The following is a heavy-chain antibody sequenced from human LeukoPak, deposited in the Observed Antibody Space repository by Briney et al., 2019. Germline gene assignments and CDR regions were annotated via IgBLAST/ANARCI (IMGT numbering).Heavy chain of an antibody. Sequence: SETLSLTCTVSGAPIRSGGYYWSWIRQNPGKGLEWLGCIQDSRTPCYSPSLKSRLTISADTSQSQFSLRLSFVTAADTAIYYCATRRDYQAYDHWGQGTLVTVSS. V-gene: IGHV4-31*03. CDR1: GAPIRSGGYY. D-gene: IGHD3-16*01. CDR2: IQDSRTP. J-gene: IGHJ4*02. CDR3: ATRRDYQAYDH.